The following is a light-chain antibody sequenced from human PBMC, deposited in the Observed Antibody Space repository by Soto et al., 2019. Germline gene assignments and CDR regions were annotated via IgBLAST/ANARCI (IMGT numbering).Light chain of an antibody. CDR2: AAS. CDR1: QGISNY. V-gene: IGKV1-27*01. Sequence: DIQMTQSPSSLSASVGDRVTITCRATQGISNYLAWYQQKPGKVPKLLIYAASTMQSGVPSRFSGSGSGTDFTLTISSLQPEDVATYYCQRYISAPFTFGPGTNVDIK. CDR3: QRYISAPFT. J-gene: IGKJ3*01.